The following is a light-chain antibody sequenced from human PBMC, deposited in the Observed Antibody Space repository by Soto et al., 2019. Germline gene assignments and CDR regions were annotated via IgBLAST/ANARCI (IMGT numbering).Light chain of an antibody. CDR2: DVS. CDR3: CSYSTTNTRQIV. V-gene: IGLV2-14*03. J-gene: IGLJ1*01. Sequence: SVLTQPASVSGSPGQSITISCAGTSSDVGGYNYISWYQHHPGKAPKLMIYDVSNRPSGVSNRLSGSKSGNTASLSISGLQPEDEADSYCCSYSTTNTRQIVCGTGTKVTV. CDR1: SSDVGGYNY.